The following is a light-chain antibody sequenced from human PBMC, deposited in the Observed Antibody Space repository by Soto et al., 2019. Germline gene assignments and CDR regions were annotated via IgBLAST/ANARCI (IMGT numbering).Light chain of an antibody. V-gene: IGKV3-20*01. J-gene: IGKJ1*01. CDR1: QSLSSSS. CDR3: QQYDSSPRT. Sequence: EIGLTQSPATLSLTPGARATLSCSASQSLSSSSLAWYQQKPGQAPRLLISGASSRAADIPDRFSGSGSGTDFTLTINRLEPEDFAVYHCQQYDSSPRTFGQGTKVDIK. CDR2: GAS.